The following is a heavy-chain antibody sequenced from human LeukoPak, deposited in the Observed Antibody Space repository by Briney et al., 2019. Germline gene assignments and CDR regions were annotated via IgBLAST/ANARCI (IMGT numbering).Heavy chain of an antibody. Sequence: GGSLRLSCAASGFIFSNYDMNWVRQAPGKGLEWVSYITGSSRTKSYADSVKGRFTISRDNAENSVYLQMNSQRAEDTAVYYCARPTSSGWYSHWGQGTMVTVSS. CDR2: ITGSSRTK. CDR3: ARPTSSGWYSH. CDR1: GFIFSNYD. J-gene: IGHJ3*01. V-gene: IGHV3-48*01. D-gene: IGHD6-19*01.